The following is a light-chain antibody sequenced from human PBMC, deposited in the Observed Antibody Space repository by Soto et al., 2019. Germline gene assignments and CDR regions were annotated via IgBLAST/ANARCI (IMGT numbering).Light chain of an antibody. Sequence: QSALTLPASVSGSPGQSITISCTGTSSDVGGYNLVCWYQQHPGKAPKLMIYEGSKRPSGVSNRFSGSKSGNTAALTISGLQAEDEADYYCFSYGGITTYGFGAGTQVIVL. CDR2: EGS. V-gene: IGLV2-23*01. J-gene: IGLJ1*01. CDR1: SSDVGGYNL. CDR3: FSYGGITTYG.